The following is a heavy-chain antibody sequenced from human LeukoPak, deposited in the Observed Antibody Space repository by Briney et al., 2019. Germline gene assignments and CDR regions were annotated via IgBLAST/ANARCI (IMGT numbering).Heavy chain of an antibody. CDR3: AGSEGTSPS. Sequence: GGSLRLSCAASGFTFSSYAMHWVRQAPGKGLEWVAVISYDGSNKYYADSVKGRFTISRDNSKNTLYLQMNSLRAEDTAVYYCAGSEGTSPSWGQGTLVTVSS. D-gene: IGHD2-2*01. V-gene: IGHV3-30-3*01. CDR1: GFTFSSYA. J-gene: IGHJ5*02. CDR2: ISYDGSNK.